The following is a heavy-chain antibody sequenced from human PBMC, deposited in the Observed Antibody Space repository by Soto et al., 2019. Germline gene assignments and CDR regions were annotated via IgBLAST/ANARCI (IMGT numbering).Heavy chain of an antibody. CDR2: SYWADDE. Sequence: QITLKESGPTPVKPTQTLTLTCSFSGFSLNTDGEGVGWVRRPPGEALEWLALSYWADDERYSPSLKTRLTIINNPYKNSVVLMMTNLDPVDTATYYCAHSRNIITEEAQVGDFDYWGQGTLVTVSS. CDR1: GFSLNTDGEG. CDR3: AHSRNIITEEAQVGDFDY. D-gene: IGHD3-10*01. J-gene: IGHJ4*02. V-gene: IGHV2-5*02.